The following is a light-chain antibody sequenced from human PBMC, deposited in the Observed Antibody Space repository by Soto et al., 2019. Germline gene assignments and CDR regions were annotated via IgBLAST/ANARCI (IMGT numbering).Light chain of an antibody. V-gene: IGLV2-14*03. CDR1: SSDVGGYNY. CDR2: DVS. Sequence: QSVLTQPASVSGSPGQSITNSCTGTSSDVGGYNYVSWYQQHPGRAPQLMIYDVSHRPSGVSNRFSGSRSGNTASLTISGLQAEDEADYYCSSYATSTTVLFGGGTKLTVL. CDR3: SSYATSTTVL. J-gene: IGLJ2*01.